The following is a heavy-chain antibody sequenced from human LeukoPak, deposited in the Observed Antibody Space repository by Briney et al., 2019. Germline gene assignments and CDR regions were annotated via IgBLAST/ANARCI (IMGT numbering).Heavy chain of an antibody. CDR3: ARDSTGYWYFDL. V-gene: IGHV3-74*01. Sequence: GGSLRLSCAASGLTFSSHWMHWVRQAPGKGLVWVSRITNDGSSTTYADSVKGRFTISRDNSKNTLYLQMNSLRAEDTAVYYCARDSTGYWYFDLWGRGTLVSVSS. D-gene: IGHD3-3*02. CDR1: GLTFSSHW. CDR2: ITNDGSST. J-gene: IGHJ2*01.